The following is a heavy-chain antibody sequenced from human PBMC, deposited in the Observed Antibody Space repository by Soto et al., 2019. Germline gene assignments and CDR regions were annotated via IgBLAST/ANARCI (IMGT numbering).Heavy chain of an antibody. Sequence: SETLSLTCTASGGSISSYYWSWIRRPPGKGLEWIGYIYYSGSTDYNPSLKSRVTISVDTSKNQFSLKLSSVTAADTAVYYCARGYCSGGSCDTRLTYYYYMDVWGKGTTVTVSS. J-gene: IGHJ6*03. CDR3: ARGYCSGGSCDTRLTYYYYMDV. V-gene: IGHV4-59*08. CDR1: GGSISSYY. CDR2: IYYSGST. D-gene: IGHD2-15*01.